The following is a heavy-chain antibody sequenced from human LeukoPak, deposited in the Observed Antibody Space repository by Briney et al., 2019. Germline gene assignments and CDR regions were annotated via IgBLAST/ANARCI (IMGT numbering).Heavy chain of an antibody. CDR1: GGSISSSSYY. D-gene: IGHD3-22*01. CDR2: IYYSGST. CDR3: ARLGGYYDSSGYLVY. J-gene: IGHJ4*02. Sequence: PSETLSLTCTVSGGSISSSSYYWGWIRQPPGKGLEWIGSIYYSGSTYYNPSLKGRVTISVDTSKNQFSLKLSSVTAADTAVYYCARLGGYYDSSGYLVYWGQGTLVTVSS. V-gene: IGHV4-39*01.